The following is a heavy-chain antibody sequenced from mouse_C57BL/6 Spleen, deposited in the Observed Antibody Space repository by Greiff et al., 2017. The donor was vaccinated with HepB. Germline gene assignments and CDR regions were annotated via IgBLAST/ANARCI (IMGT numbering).Heavy chain of an antibody. D-gene: IGHD2-4*01. J-gene: IGHJ3*01. V-gene: IGHV6-6*01. Sequence: EVKLQQSGGGLVQPGGSMKLSCAASGFTFSDAWMDWVRQSPEKGLEWVAEIRNKANNHATYYAESVKGRFTISRDDSKSSVYLQMNSLRAEDTGIYYCTRTGDYDVVAYWGQGTLVTVSA. CDR1: GFTFSDAW. CDR2: IRNKANNHAT. CDR3: TRTGDYDVVAY.